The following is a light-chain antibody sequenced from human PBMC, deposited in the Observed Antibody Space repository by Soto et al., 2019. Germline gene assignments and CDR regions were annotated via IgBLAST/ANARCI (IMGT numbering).Light chain of an antibody. V-gene: IGKV1-39*01. J-gene: IGKJ4*01. CDR2: SAS. CDR3: QQPYTTPLT. Sequence: DIQMTQSPSSLSASVGDRLTITCRASQSISSYLNWYQQKPGKAPKLLIYSASTLQSGDPSRFSGSGSRTEFTLTITSLQPEDSATYYCQQPYTTPLTFGGGTKVEIK. CDR1: QSISSY.